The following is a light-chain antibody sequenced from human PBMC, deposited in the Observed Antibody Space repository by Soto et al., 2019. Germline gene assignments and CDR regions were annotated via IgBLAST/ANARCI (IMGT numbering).Light chain of an antibody. CDR3: MQARQTRWT. CDR2: LGS. CDR1: QSLLHSNGYNY. J-gene: IGKJ1*01. V-gene: IGKV2-28*01. Sequence: DIVMTQSPLSLPVTPGEPASISCRSSQSLLHSNGYNYLDCYLQKPGQSPQLLIYLGSNRASGVPERFSGSGSGTYFTLKISRVEAEDVGVYYGMQARQTRWTFSEGTKVEIK.